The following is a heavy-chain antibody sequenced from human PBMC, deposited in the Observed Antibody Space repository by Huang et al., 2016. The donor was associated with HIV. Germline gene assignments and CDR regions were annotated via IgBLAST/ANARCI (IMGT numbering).Heavy chain of an antibody. Sequence: QVHLVQSGDEVKKPGASVRVSCKASGYTFTNYGFTWVRQAPGQGLEWMGWISAYNGNRNYAQKVQGRVTMTTDASASTAYMEVRSLTSDDTAVYYCARARGIAVVPVPGDDAFDIWGQGTMVTVSS. CDR1: GYTFTNYG. CDR2: ISAYNGNR. J-gene: IGHJ3*02. V-gene: IGHV1-18*04. CDR3: ARARGIAVVPVPGDDAFDI. D-gene: IGHD6-19*01.